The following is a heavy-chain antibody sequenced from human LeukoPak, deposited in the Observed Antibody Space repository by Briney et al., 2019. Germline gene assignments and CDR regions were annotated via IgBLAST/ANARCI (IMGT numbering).Heavy chain of an antibody. CDR3: AGARVGALDI. V-gene: IGHV4-59*01. CDR2: IYHSGST. CDR1: GGSISSYY. D-gene: IGHD3-16*01. J-gene: IGHJ3*02. Sequence: SETLSLTCTVSGGSISSYYWSWIRQPPGKGLEWIGYIYHSGSTNYNPSLKSRVTISVDTSKNQFSLKLSSVTAADTAVYYCAGARVGALDIWGQGTMVTVSS.